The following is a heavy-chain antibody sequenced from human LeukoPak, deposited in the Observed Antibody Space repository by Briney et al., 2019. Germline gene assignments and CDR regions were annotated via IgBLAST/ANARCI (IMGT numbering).Heavy chain of an antibody. CDR1: GGSFSGYY. Sequence: SETLSLTCAVYGGSFSGYYWSWIRQPPGKGLEWIGEINHSGSTYYNPSLKSRVTISVDTSKNQFSLKLSSVTAADTAVYYCARHVMVPAYDYVWGSYRFDYWGQGTLVTVSS. CDR3: ARHVMVPAYDYVWGSYRFDY. J-gene: IGHJ4*02. V-gene: IGHV4-34*01. D-gene: IGHD3-16*02. CDR2: INHSGST.